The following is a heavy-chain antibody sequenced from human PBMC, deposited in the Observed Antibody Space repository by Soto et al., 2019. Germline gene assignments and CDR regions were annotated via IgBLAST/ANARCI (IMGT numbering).Heavy chain of an antibody. CDR1: GYAFTTYG. CDR2: ISAHNGNT. D-gene: IGHD1-1*01. J-gene: IGHJ4*02. V-gene: IGHV1-18*01. CDR3: ARGGYGDY. Sequence: QVHLGQSGAEVKKPGASVKVSCQGSGYAFTTYGITWVRQAPGQGLEWMGWISAHNGNTNYAQKLQGRVTVTRDTSTSTAYMVLRSLRYDDTALYYCARGGYGDYWGQGALVTVSS.